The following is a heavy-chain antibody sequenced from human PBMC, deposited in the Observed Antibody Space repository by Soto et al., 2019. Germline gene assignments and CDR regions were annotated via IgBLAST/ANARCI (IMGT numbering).Heavy chain of an antibody. CDR1: GYSFTSYW. V-gene: IGHV5-51*01. CDR3: ARLRDDEAAGTYADY. J-gene: IGHJ4*02. CDR2: IYPGDSDT. D-gene: IGHD6-13*01. Sequence: GESLKISCKGSGYSFTSYWIGWVRQMPGKGLEWMGIIYPGDSDTGYSPSFQGQVTISADKSISTAYLQWSSLKASDTAMYYCARLRDDEAAGTYADYWGQGTLVTVSS.